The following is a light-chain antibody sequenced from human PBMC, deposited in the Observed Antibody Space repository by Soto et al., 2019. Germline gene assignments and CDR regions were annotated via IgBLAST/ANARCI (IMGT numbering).Light chain of an antibody. Sequence: ESVLTQSSGTLSLSPGERATLSCRASQSVSSSYLAWYQQKPGQAPRLLIYGAYSRATGIPDRFSGSGSGTDFTLTISRREPEDFAVYYWQQYGSSPNTFGQGTKLEIK. J-gene: IGKJ2*01. CDR3: QQYGSSPNT. V-gene: IGKV3-20*01. CDR2: GAY. CDR1: QSVSSSY.